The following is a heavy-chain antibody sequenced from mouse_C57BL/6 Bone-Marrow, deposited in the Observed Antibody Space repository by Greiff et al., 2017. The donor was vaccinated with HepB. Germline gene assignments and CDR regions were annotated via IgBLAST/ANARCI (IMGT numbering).Heavy chain of an antibody. J-gene: IGHJ4*01. V-gene: IGHV5-4*03. CDR1: GFTFSSYA. CDR3: ARVTITTVVAEDY. CDR2: ISDGGSYT. Sequence: DVMLVESGGGFVKPGGSLKLSCAASGFTFSSYAMSWVRQTPEKRLEWVATISDGGSYTYYPDNVKGRFTISRDNAKNNLYLQMSHLKSEDTAMYYCARVTITTVVAEDYWGQGTSVTVSS. D-gene: IGHD1-1*01.